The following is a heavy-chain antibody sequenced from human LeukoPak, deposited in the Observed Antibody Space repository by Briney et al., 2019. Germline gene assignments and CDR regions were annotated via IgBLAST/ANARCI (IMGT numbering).Heavy chain of an antibody. CDR1: GVPITSGSYY. CDR3: ARYSGSYPHDAFDI. V-gene: IGHV4-39*07. CDR2: IFYSGST. J-gene: IGHJ3*02. Sequence: SETLSLTCIVSGVPITSGSYYWGWIRQPPGKGLEWIGSIFYSGSTYYNPSLKRRVTILVGTSKHHFSLKLSSVTAADTAVYYCARYSGSYPHDAFDIWGQGTMVTVSS. D-gene: IGHD1-26*01.